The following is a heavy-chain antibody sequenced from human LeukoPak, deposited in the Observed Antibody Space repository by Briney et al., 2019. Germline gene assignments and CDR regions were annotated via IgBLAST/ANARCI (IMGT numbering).Heavy chain of an antibody. J-gene: IGHJ4*02. CDR1: GFTFSNYA. CDR2: ISFDGTNK. V-gene: IGHV3-30-3*01. Sequence: PGGSLRLSCAASGFTFSNYAMHWVRQAPGKGLEWVAVISFDGTNKYYANSVKGRFTISRDNSKNTLYLQMNDLRAEDTAVYYGASGRHYYGSGSPTDFDYWGQGTLVTVSS. D-gene: IGHD3-10*01. CDR3: ASGRHYYGSGSPTDFDY.